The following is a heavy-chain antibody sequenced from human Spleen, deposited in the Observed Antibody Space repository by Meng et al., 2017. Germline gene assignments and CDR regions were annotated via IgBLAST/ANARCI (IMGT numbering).Heavy chain of an antibody. CDR1: GYTFPDYW. CDR3: ARSDGQFDY. CDR2: IDPKSGDT. D-gene: IGHD5-24*01. J-gene: IGHJ4*02. V-gene: IGHV1-2*05. Sequence: QGQLVPSGAEVRKPGASVKVSCKASGYTFPDYWLHWVRRAPGQGREWMGRIDPKSGDTNYAQKFQGRVTMTRDTSISTAYMELSRLRSDDTGVYYCARSDGQFDYWGQGTLVTVSS.